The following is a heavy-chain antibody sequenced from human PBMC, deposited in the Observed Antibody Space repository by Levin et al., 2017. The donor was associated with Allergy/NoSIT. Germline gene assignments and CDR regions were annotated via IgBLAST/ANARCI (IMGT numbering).Heavy chain of an antibody. J-gene: IGHJ2*01. CDR3: ARARGYGDRSYWYFDL. CDR1: GGSFSGYY. CDR2: INHSGST. Sequence: SETLSLTCAVYGGSFSGYYWSWIRQPPGKGLEWIGEINHSGSTNYNPSLKSRVTISVDTSKNQFSLKLSSVTAADTAVYYCARARGYGDRSYWYFDLWGRGTLVTVSS. D-gene: IGHD4-17*01. V-gene: IGHV4-34*01.